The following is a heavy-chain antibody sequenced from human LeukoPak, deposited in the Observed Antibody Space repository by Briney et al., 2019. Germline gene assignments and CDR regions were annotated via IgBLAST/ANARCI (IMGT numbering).Heavy chain of an antibody. CDR1: GFTFSSYG. J-gene: IGHJ4*02. CDR3: ARDLSYDFWSGYSTPDY. CDR2: IWYDGSNK. V-gene: IGHV3-33*01. D-gene: IGHD3-3*01. Sequence: GGSLRLSCAGFGFTFSSYGMHWVRQAPGKGLEWVAVIWYDGSNKYYADSVKGRFTISRDNSKNTLDLQMNSLRAEDTAVYYCARDLSYDFWSGYSTPDYWGQGTLVTVSS.